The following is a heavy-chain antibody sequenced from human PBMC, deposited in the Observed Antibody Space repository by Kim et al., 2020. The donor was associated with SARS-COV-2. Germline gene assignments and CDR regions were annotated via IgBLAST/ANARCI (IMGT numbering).Heavy chain of an antibody. Sequence: SETLSLTCTVSGGSISSYYWSWIRQPPGKGLEWIGYIYYSGSTNYNPSLKSRVTISVDTSKNQFSLKLSSVTAADTAGYYCARDLGYNWNYYYYYGMDVWGQGTPVTVSS. V-gene: IGHV4-59*01. J-gene: IGHJ6*02. CDR3: ARDLGYNWNYYYYYGMDV. CDR1: GGSISSYY. CDR2: IYYSGST. D-gene: IGHD1-20*01.